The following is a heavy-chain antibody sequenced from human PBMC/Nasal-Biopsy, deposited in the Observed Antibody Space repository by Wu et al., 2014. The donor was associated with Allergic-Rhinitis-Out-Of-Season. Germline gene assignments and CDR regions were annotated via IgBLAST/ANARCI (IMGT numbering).Heavy chain of an antibody. Sequence: TLSLTCTVSGDSISNFYWSWIRQPAGKGLEWIGRIFSSGNTTYNPSLKSRVTMSVDTSKNQFFLKLSSVTAADTAVYYCARDRYISTWNKGNPDYYYYMDVWAKDHGHRLL. CDR3: ARDRYISTWNKGNPDYYYYMDV. CDR1: GDSISNFY. D-gene: IGHD1/OR15-1a*01. CDR2: IFSSGNT. J-gene: IGHJ6*03. V-gene: IGHV4-4*07.